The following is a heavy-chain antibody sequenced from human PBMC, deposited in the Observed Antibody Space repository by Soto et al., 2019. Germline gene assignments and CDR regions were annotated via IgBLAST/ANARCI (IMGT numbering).Heavy chain of an antibody. J-gene: IGHJ6*02. D-gene: IGHD3-3*01. CDR1: GFTFSGYA. CDR2: ISGSGGST. V-gene: IGHV3-23*01. Sequence: PGGSLRLSCAASGFTFSGYAMSWVRQAPGKGLEWVSAISGSGGSTYYADPVKGRFTISRDNSKNTLYLQMNSLRAEDTAVYYCAAPQGNYDFWSGAYYYYGMDVWGQRTTVTVSS. CDR3: AAPQGNYDFWSGAYYYYGMDV.